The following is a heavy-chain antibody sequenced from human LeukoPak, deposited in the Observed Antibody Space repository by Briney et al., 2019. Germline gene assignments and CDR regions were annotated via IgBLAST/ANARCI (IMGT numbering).Heavy chain of an antibody. J-gene: IGHJ4*02. Sequence: GGSLRLSCAASGFTFSSYGMHWVRQAPGKGLEWVAFIRYDGSKKNYADSVKGRFTISRDNSKNTLYLQMNSLRAEDTAVYYCARDSDGSYTDYWGQGTLVTVSS. CDR3: ARDSDGSYTDY. V-gene: IGHV3-30*02. CDR2: IRYDGSKK. CDR1: GFTFSSYG. D-gene: IGHD1-26*01.